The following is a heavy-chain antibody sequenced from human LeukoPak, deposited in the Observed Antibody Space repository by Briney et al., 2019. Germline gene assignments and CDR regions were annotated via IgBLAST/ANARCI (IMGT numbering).Heavy chain of an antibody. CDR2: ISFDGGVR. D-gene: IGHD5-18*01. CDR3: LTEDTPTVYDY. J-gene: IGHJ4*02. V-gene: IGHV3-30*03. Sequence: GGSLRLSCAASGFPFNIYGLHWVRQAPGKGLEWVALISFDGGVRYYADSVKGRFTISRDNSKNTLYLQMNSLRSEDSAVYYCLTEDTPTVYDYWGQGTLVTVSS. CDR1: GFPFNIYG.